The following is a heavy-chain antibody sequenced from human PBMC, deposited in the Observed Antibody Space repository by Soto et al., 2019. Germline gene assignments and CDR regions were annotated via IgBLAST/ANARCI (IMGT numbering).Heavy chain of an antibody. Sequence: QVQLQQWGAGLLKPSETLSLTCAVYGGSFSGYYWSWIRQPPGKGLEWIGEINHSGSTNYNPSLKSRVTISVDTSKNQFSLKLSSVTAADMAVYYCARGGDGYNFNWFDPWGQGTLVTVSS. D-gene: IGHD5-12*01. CDR1: GGSFSGYY. V-gene: IGHV4-34*01. CDR2: INHSGST. CDR3: ARGGDGYNFNWFDP. J-gene: IGHJ5*02.